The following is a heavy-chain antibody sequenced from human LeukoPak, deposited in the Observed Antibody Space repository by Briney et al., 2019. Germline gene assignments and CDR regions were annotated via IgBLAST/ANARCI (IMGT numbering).Heavy chain of an antibody. CDR3: ASSPAGYWNYDY. J-gene: IGHJ4*02. CDR1: GFTFSSYA. Sequence: PGGSLRLSCAASGFTFSSYAMSWVRQAPGKGLESVSAISGSGGSTYYTDSVKGRFTISRDNSKNTLYLQMNSLRAEDTAVYYCASSPAGYWNYDYWGQGTLVTVSS. V-gene: IGHV3-23*01. CDR2: ISGSGGST. D-gene: IGHD1-7*01.